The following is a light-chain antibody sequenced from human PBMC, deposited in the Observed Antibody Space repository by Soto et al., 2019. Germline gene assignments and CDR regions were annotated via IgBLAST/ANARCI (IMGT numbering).Light chain of an antibody. CDR2: GAS. V-gene: IGKV3-20*01. J-gene: IGKJ4*01. CDR1: QSVSNNY. CDR3: QEYGSSPLT. Sequence: EIVLTQSPGTLSLSPGERATLSCRASQSVSNNYLAWYQQKPGQAPRLLVYGASRMATGTRDQFSGSGSETDFTLTISRLEHEDFAVYSCQEYGSSPLTFGGGTKVDIK.